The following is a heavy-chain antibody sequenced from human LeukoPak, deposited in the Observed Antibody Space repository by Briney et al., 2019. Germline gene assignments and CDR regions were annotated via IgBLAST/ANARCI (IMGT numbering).Heavy chain of an antibody. Sequence: QAGGSLRLSCAASGFTFSSYGMHWVRQAPGKGLEWVAVISYDGSNKYYADSVKGRFTISRDNSKNTLYLQMNSLRAEDTAVYYCAKDLWDSSGYYGYYYYYGMDVWGQGTTVTVSS. CDR1: GFTFSSYG. D-gene: IGHD3-22*01. V-gene: IGHV3-30*18. J-gene: IGHJ6*02. CDR2: ISYDGSNK. CDR3: AKDLWDSSGYYGYYYYYGMDV.